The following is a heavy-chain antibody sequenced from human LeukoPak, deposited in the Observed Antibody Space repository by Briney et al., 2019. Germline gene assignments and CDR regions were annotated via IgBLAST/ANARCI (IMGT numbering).Heavy chain of an antibody. J-gene: IGHJ4*02. CDR2: ISGSGGST. CDR3: ARIVGATSYYYFDY. D-gene: IGHD1-26*01. CDR1: GFTFGNYW. V-gene: IGHV3-23*01. Sequence: GGSLRLSCTASGFTFGNYWMTWVRQAPGKGLEWVSAISGSGGSTYYADSVKGRFTISRDNAKNSLSLQMNSLRAEDTAVYYCARIVGATSYYYFDYWGQGTLVTVSS.